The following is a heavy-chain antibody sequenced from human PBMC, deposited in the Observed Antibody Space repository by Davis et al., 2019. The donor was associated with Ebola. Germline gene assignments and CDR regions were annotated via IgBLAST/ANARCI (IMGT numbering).Heavy chain of an antibody. CDR1: GYTFHSKN. CDR3: ARYSGTHSDY. CDR2: INPSGGST. Sequence: AASVQVSCMASGYTFHSKNIHCVRQAPGQGLEWIGLINPSGGSTAYAQKFQGRVTMTMDTSTSTVYMELSRLRSEDTAVYYCARYSGTHSDYWGQGTLVTVAS. V-gene: IGHV1-46*02. D-gene: IGHD1-26*01. J-gene: IGHJ4*02.